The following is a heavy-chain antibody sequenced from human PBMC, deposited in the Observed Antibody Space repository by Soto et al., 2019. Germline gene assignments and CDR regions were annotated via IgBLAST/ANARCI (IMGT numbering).Heavy chain of an antibody. CDR2: IIPIFGTS. D-gene: IGHD1-1*01. J-gene: IGHJ4*02. CDR1: GGTFSNYA. V-gene: IGHV1-69*12. CDR3: ARATGGTEGAHFDN. Sequence: QVQLVQSGAEVKKPGSSVKVSCKASGGTFSNYAVSWVRQAPGQGLEWMGGIIPIFGTSNYAQKFQGRVTITADESTGTAYMEPNSLRSEHSAVSYCARATGGTEGAHFDNGGQGTLVTVSS.